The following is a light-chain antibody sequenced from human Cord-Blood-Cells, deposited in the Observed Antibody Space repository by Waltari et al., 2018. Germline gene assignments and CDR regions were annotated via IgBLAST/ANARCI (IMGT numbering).Light chain of an antibody. CDR2: AAS. J-gene: IGKJ3*01. CDR1: QSINSY. Sequence: DIQITQSPSSLSASVGDRVTITCQASQSINSYLNWYQQKPGKTPKLLIYAASSLQSGVPSRFSGSGSGTDFTLTISSLQPEDFATYYCQQSYSTPFTFGPGTKVDIK. V-gene: IGKV1-39*01. CDR3: QQSYSTPFT.